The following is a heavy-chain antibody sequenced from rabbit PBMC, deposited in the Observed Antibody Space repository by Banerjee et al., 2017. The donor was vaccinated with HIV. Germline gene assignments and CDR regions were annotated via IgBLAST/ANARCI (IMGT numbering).Heavy chain of an antibody. V-gene: IGHV1S40*01. CDR2: IYTGSGST. D-gene: IGHD3-1*01. CDR3: ARDPALLPFGAYYGMGL. Sequence: QSLEESGGDLVKPGASLTLTCTASGFSFSSSYYMCWVRQAPGKGLEWTGCIYTGSGSTDYASWAKGRFAISKTASTMVTLQMTSLTAADTATYFCARDPALLPFGAYYGMGLWGPGTLVTVS. CDR1: GFSFSSSYY. J-gene: IGHJ6*01.